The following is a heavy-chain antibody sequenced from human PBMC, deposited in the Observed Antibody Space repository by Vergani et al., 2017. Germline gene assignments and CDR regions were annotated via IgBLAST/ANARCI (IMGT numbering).Heavy chain of an antibody. D-gene: IGHD5-18*01. CDR1: GYTFTSYG. CDR2: ISAYNGNT. V-gene: IGHV1-18*01. J-gene: IGHJ4*02. CDR3: AGVDTAMPDSYYFDY. Sequence: QVQLVQSGAEVKKPGASVKVSCKASGYTFTSYGISWVRQAPGQGLEWMGWISAYNGNTNYAQKLQGRVTMTTDTSTSTAYMELRSLRSDDTAVYYCAGVDTAMPDSYYFDYWGQGTLVTVSS.